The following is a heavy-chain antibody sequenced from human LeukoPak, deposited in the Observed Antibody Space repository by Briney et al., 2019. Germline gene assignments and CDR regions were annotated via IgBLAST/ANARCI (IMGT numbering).Heavy chain of an antibody. D-gene: IGHD3-10*01. CDR1: GFTFSSYA. V-gene: IGHV3-23*01. CDR2: ISGSGGST. J-gene: IGHJ4*02. Sequence: GGSLRLSCAASGFTFSSYAMSWVRQAPGKGLEWVSAISGSGGSTYYADSVKGRFTISRDNSKNTLYLQMNSPRAEDTAVYYCARAPSMVRGVIDYWGQGTLVTVSS. CDR3: ARAPSMVRGVIDY.